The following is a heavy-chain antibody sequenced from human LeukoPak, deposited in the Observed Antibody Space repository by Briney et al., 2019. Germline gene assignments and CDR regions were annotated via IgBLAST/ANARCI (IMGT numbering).Heavy chain of an antibody. J-gene: IGHJ5*02. Sequence: ASMKVSCKASGYTFTNYYMHWVRQAPGQGLEWMGIINPGGGNTNYPPKFQGRVTMTRDTSTSTVYMELSSLRSDDTAVYYCARERSGAFWFDPWGQGTLVTVSS. CDR1: GYTFTNYY. V-gene: IGHV1-46*01. CDR2: INPGGGNT. CDR3: ARERSGAFWFDP. D-gene: IGHD2-15*01.